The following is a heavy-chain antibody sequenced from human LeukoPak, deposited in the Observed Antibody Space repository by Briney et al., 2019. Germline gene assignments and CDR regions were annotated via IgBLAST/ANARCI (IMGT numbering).Heavy chain of an antibody. CDR2: IYSGGST. CDR1: GFRFRDYW. D-gene: IGHD3-10*01. Sequence: GGSLRLSCAASGFRFRDYWMSWVRQAPGEGLEWVSVIYSGGSTYYADSVKGRFTISRDNSKSTLYLQMNSLRAEDTAVYYCATPASTYGSGHPPFQHWGQGTLVTVSS. J-gene: IGHJ1*01. CDR3: ATPASTYGSGHPPFQH. V-gene: IGHV3-53*01.